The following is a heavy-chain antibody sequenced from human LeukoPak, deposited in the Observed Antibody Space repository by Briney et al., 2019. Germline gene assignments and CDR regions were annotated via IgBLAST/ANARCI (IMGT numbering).Heavy chain of an antibody. D-gene: IGHD6-13*01. V-gene: IGHV1-69*13. Sequence: ASVKASCKASGGTFSSYAISWVRQAPGQGLEWMGGIIPIFGTANYAQKFQGRVTITADESTSTAYMELSSLRSEDTAVYYCARIPGIAAAGTALEGDYWGQGTLVTVSS. CDR1: GGTFSSYA. J-gene: IGHJ4*02. CDR3: ARIPGIAAAGTALEGDY. CDR2: IIPIFGTA.